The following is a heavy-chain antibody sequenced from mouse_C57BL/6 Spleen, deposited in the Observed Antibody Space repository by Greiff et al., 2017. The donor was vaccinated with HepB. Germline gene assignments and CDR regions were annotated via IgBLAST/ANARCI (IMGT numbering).Heavy chain of an antibody. D-gene: IGHD2-5*01. J-gene: IGHJ4*01. CDR1: GFSFNTYA. CDR3: VRKEDSNYDAMDY. Sequence: EAGGGLVQPKGSLKLSCAASGFSFNTYAMNWVRQAPGKGLEWVARIRSKSNNYATYYADSVKDRFTISRDDSESMLYLQINNLKTEDTAMYYCVRKEDSNYDAMDYWGQGTSVTVSS. CDR2: IRSKSNNYAT. V-gene: IGHV10-1*01.